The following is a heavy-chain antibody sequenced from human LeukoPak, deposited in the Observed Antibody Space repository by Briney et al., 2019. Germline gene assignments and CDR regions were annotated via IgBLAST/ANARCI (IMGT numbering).Heavy chain of an antibody. V-gene: IGHV1-2*02. CDR3: ARVGYDFWSGPSWGFDP. CDR1: GYTFTGYY. J-gene: IGHJ5*02. D-gene: IGHD3-3*01. CDR2: INPNSGGT. Sequence: ASVKVSCKVSGYTFTGYYMHWVRQAPGQVLEWMGWINPNSGGTNYAQKFQGRVTMTRDTSISTAYMELSRLRSDDTAVYYCARVGYDFWSGPSWGFDPWGQGTLVTVSS.